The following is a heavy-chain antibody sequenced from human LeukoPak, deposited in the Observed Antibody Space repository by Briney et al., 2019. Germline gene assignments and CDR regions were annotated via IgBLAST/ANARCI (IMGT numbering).Heavy chain of an antibody. Sequence: GGSLRLSCAASGFTFSSYDMSWVRQAPGKGLEWVSASGADGGSTYADSVKGRFTISRDNSKNTLYLQMNSLRAEDTAVYYCAREGISRGNIDYWGQGTLVTVSS. D-gene: IGHD3-3*02. CDR2: SGADGGST. J-gene: IGHJ4*02. CDR3: AREGISRGNIDY. V-gene: IGHV3-23*01. CDR1: GFTFSSYD.